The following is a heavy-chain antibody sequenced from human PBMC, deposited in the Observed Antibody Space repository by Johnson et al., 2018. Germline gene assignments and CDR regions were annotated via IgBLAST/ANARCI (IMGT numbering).Heavy chain of an antibody. CDR3: ARPKVGATSGGMDV. J-gene: IGHJ6*03. V-gene: IGHV3-30-3*01. D-gene: IGHD1-26*01. CDR1: GFTFSGFA. Sequence: QVQLVESGGGVVQXGRSXRLXCAASGFTFSGFAMHWVRQAPGKGLEWVAMISFDGVDEFYADSVRGRFTVSRDNSKNTRFLQMSSLRAEETALYYGARPKVGATSGGMDVWGTGTTVTVSS. CDR2: ISFDGVDE.